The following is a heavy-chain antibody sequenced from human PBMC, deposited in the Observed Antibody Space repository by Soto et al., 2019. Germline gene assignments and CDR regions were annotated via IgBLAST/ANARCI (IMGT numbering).Heavy chain of an antibody. CDR3: AGGGVRGVITRTRDYYGMDV. V-gene: IGHV5-51*01. CDR2: IYPGDSDT. J-gene: IGHJ6*02. CDR1: GYSFTSYW. D-gene: IGHD3-10*01. Sequence: GESLKISCKGSGYSFTSYWIAWVRQMPGTGLQWMGIIYPGDSDTRYSPSFQGQVTISADKSISTAYLQWSSLKASDTAMYYFAGGGVRGVITRTRDYYGMDVWGQGTTVTVSS.